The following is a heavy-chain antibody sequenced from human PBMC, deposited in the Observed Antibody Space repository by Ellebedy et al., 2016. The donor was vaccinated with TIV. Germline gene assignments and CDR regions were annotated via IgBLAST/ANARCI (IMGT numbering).Heavy chain of an antibody. CDR3: AKGLGGLQLWFDP. Sequence: MPSETLSLTCAVSGGSLRGYYWSWIRQPPGKGLEWIGEINPSGVINYDPSLKSRVTILADTSKNQVSLRLSSVSAAATAIYFCAKGLGGLQLWFDPWGQGTLVTVSS. CDR2: INPSGVI. D-gene: IGHD1-1*01. J-gene: IGHJ5*02. CDR1: GGSLRGYY. V-gene: IGHV4-34*01.